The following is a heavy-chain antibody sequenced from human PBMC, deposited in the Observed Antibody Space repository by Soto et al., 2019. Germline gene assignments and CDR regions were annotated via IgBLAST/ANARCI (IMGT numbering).Heavy chain of an antibody. D-gene: IGHD4-17*01. J-gene: IGHJ4*02. CDR3: AKRAGDGNLDH. Sequence: EVQLLESGGGLVQPGGSLRLSCVASGFTFSSHAMNWVRQAPGKGPEWVSFISGAGDSTYYADSVKGRSTISRDNSKNTLYLQMNSLRADDTAVYYCAKRAGDGNLDHWGQGTLVTVSS. V-gene: IGHV3-23*01. CDR2: ISGAGDST. CDR1: GFTFSSHA.